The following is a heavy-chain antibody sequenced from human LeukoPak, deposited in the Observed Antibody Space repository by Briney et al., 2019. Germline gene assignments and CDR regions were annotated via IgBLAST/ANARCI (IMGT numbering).Heavy chain of an antibody. CDR2: INHSGST. CDR3: ARVVYSSGWSFGY. CDR1: GGSFSGYY. Sequence: SETLSLTCAVYGGSFSGYYWSWIRQPPRKGLEWIGEINHSGSTNYNPSLKSRVTISVDTSKNQFSLKLSSVTAADTAVYYCARVVYSSGWSFGYWGQGTLVTVSS. V-gene: IGHV4-34*01. J-gene: IGHJ4*02. D-gene: IGHD6-19*01.